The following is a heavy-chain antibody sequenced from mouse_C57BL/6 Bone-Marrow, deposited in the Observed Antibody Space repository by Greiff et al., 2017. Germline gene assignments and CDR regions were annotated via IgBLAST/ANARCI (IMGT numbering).Heavy chain of an antibody. D-gene: IGHD1-1*01. Sequence: VKDRFTISRDDSESMLYLQMNNLKTEDTAMYYCKLLSCAMDYWGQGTSVTVSS. V-gene: IGHV10-1*01. CDR3: KLLSCAMDY. J-gene: IGHJ4*01.